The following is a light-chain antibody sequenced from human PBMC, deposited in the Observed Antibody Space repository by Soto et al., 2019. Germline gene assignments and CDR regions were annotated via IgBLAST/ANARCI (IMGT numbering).Light chain of an antibody. V-gene: IGKV3-20*01. CDR2: GAS. Sequence: EVVLTQSPGTLSLSPGERATLSCRASQSISSAYLAWYQQKPGQTPRLLIYGASNRAAGTPDRFSGSGSGTDFTLTISRLEPEDFAVYYCQQHGSSPITFGQGTRLEIK. CDR1: QSISSAY. CDR3: QQHGSSPIT. J-gene: IGKJ5*01.